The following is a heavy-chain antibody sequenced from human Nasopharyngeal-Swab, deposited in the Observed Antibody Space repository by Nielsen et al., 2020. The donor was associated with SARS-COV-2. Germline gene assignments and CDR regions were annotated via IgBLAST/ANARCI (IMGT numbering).Heavy chain of an antibody. D-gene: IGHD6-6*01. CDR3: ASLSGSSSAYYYYMDV. CDR2: ISCNSGSI. J-gene: IGHJ6*03. CDR1: GFTFDDYA. V-gene: IGHV3-9*01. Sequence: SLRLSWAASGFTFDDYAVHWVRQAPGRGLEWVSGISCNSGSIGYADSVKGRFTISRDNAKNSLYLQMNSLRAEDTALYYCASLSGSSSAYYYYMDVWGKGTTVTVSS.